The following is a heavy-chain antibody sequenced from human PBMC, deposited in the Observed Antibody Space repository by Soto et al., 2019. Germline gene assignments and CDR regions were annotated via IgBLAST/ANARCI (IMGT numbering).Heavy chain of an antibody. J-gene: IGHJ6*03. CDR3: ARDGGCSSTSCYANYYYMDV. CDR2: ASYTGRA. CDR1: GGSFISGAFY. D-gene: IGHD2-2*01. V-gene: IGHV4-39*02. Sequence: SETLSLTCTVSGGSFISGAFYWGWVRQPPGKGLEWIGSASYTGRAYYSPSLKSRASISVDTSKNQFSLRLSSVTAADTALYYCARDGGCSSTSCYANYYYMDVWGKGTTVTVSS.